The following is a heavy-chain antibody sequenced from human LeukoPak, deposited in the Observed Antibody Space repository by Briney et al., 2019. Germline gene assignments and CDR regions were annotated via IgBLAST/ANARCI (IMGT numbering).Heavy chain of an antibody. D-gene: IGHD2-21*01. CDR1: GFTFSSYE. J-gene: IGHJ4*02. CDR3: ARGGLGY. Sequence: GGSLRLSCAASGFTFSSYEMNWVRQAPGKGLEWVSYISSSGSPRNYADSVKGRFTISRDNAKSSLYLQMNSLSADATAVYYCARGGLGYWGQGTLVTVSS. CDR2: ISSSGSPR. V-gene: IGHV3-48*03.